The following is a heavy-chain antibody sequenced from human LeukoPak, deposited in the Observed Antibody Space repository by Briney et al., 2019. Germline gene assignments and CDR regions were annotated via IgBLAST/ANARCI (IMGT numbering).Heavy chain of an antibody. V-gene: IGHV4-34*01. CDR2: INHSGST. Sequence: PSETLSLTCAVYGGSFSGYYWSWIRQPPGKGLEWIGEINHSGSTNYNPSLKSRVTISVDTSKNQFSLKLSSATAADTAVYYCARGRPARYWGQGTLVTVSS. CDR1: GGSFSGYY. J-gene: IGHJ4*02. CDR3: ARGRPARY.